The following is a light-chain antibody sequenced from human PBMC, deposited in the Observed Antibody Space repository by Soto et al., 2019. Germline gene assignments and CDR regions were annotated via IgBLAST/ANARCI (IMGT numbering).Light chain of an antibody. CDR1: QSVSTY. CDR3: QQYNNWPPT. CDR2: GAS. J-gene: IGKJ1*01. Sequence: EIVLTQSPATLSLSPGERATLFCSASQSVSTYVTYLAWYQQKPGQAPRLLIYGASTRATGIPARFSGSGSGTEFTLTISSLQSEDVAVYYCQQYNNWPPTLCQGTKVDIK. V-gene: IGKV3-15*01.